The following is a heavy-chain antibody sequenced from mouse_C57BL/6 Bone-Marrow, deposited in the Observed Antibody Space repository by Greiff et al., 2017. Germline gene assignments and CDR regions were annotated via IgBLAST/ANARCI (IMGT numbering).Heavy chain of an antibody. Sequence: VQLKESGPGLVKPSQSLSLTCSVTGYSITSGYYWNWIRQFPGNKLEWMGYISYDGSNNYNPSLKNRISITRDTSKNQFFLKLNSVTTEDTATYYCAREDYSPFDYWGQGTTLTVSS. D-gene: IGHD2-12*01. J-gene: IGHJ2*01. V-gene: IGHV3-6*01. CDR2: ISYDGSN. CDR3: AREDYSPFDY. CDR1: GYSITSGYY.